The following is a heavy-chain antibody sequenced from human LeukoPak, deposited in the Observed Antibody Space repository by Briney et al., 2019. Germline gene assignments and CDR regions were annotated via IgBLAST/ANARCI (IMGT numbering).Heavy chain of an antibody. Sequence: ASVKVSCXASGFTSTSYGFGWVRLARGQGLEWMGWISGYNGNTNYAQKLQGRVTMNTDTSTSTAYMELRSLKSDDTAIYYCARVSSSWYYFDYWGQGTLVTVSS. CDR3: ARVSSSWYYFDY. V-gene: IGHV1-18*01. J-gene: IGHJ4*02. D-gene: IGHD6-13*01. CDR1: GFTSTSYG. CDR2: ISGYNGNT.